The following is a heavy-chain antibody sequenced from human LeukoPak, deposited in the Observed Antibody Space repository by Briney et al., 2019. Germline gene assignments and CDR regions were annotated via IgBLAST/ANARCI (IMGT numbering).Heavy chain of an antibody. J-gene: IGHJ4*02. CDR2: INPNSGGT. D-gene: IGHD2-15*01. CDR1: GHTFTGYY. Sequence: ASVKVSCKASGHTFTGYYMHWVRQAPGQGLEWMGWINPNSGGTNYAQRFQGRVTMTRDTSISTAYMELSRLRSDDTAVYYCARAKDREDYYFDNWGQGTLVTVSS. V-gene: IGHV1-2*02. CDR3: ARAKDREDYYFDN.